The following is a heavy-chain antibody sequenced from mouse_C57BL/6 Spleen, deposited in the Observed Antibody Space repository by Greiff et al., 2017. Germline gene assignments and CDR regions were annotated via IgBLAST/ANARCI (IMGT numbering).Heavy chain of an antibody. CDR3: ARGGIYYDYDTSPFAY. CDR2: IYPGSGST. J-gene: IGHJ3*01. D-gene: IGHD2-4*01. CDR1: GYTFTSYW. Sequence: QVQLKQPGAELVKPGASVKMSCKASGYTFTSYWITWVKQRPGQGLEWIGDIYPGSGSTTYNEKFKSKATLTVYTSSSTAYMQLSSLTSEDAAVYYCARGGIYYDYDTSPFAYWGQGTLVTVSA. V-gene: IGHV1-55*01.